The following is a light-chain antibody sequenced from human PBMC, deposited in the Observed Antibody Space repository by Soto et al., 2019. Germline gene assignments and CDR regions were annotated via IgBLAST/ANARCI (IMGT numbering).Light chain of an antibody. CDR3: QQYGSPLT. V-gene: IGKV3-20*01. J-gene: IGKJ4*01. CDR1: QSVSSNS. CDR2: AAS. Sequence: ENVLTQSPGTLSLSPGERGTLSCRASQSVSSNSLAWYQQKPGQAPRLLIYAASSRATGIPDRFSGSGSGTDFTLTISRLEPEDFAVYYCQQYGSPLTFGGGTKVDIK.